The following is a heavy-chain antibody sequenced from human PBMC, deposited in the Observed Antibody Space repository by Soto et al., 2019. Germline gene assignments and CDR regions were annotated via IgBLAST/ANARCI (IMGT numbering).Heavy chain of an antibody. CDR1: GGTFSSYT. CDR3: ATISSSWYAYYYGMDV. D-gene: IGHD6-13*01. CDR2: IIPILGIA. V-gene: IGHV1-69*02. J-gene: IGHJ6*02. Sequence: QVQLVQSGAEVKKPGSSVKVSCKASGGTFSSYTISWVRQAPGQGLEWMGRIIPILGIANYAQKFQGRVTITADKPTSTAYMELSSLRSEDTAVYYCATISSSWYAYYYGMDVWGQGTTVTVSS.